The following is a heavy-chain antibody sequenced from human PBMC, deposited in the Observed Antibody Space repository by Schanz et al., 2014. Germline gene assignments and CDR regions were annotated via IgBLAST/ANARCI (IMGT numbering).Heavy chain of an antibody. V-gene: IGHV1-69*02. CDR3: ARGRGFYDY. J-gene: IGHJ4*02. Sequence: QVQLVQSGAEVKKPGSSVKVSCKLSGGTFSSYTISWMRQAPGQGLEWMGKIIPVLNIATYAQRFQGRVSITADTSTNTAYMELSSLISEDTAVHYCARGRGFYDYWGQGTLVTVSS. CDR1: GGTFSSYT. CDR2: IIPVLNIA. D-gene: IGHD3-10*01.